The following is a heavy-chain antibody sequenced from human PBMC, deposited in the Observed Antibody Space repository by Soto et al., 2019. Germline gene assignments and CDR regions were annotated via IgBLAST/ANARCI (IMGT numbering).Heavy chain of an antibody. CDR3: AREDRHCSDRCDDLN. Sequence: PSATLSLTSTVSGGSISSGCYYWSWLRQDPGKGLEWIGYIHDSGSTYYNPSLKSRLTISVDTSKNQFSLKLSSVTVADTAVYYCAREDRHCSDRCDDLNCGRGALVT. V-gene: IGHV4-31*03. CDR2: IHDSGST. J-gene: IGHJ4*01. CDR1: GGSISSGCYY. D-gene: IGHD3-22*01.